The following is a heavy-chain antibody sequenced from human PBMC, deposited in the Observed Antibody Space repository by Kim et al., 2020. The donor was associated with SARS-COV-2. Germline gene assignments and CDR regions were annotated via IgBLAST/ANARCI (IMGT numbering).Heavy chain of an antibody. Sequence: GGSLRLSCAASGFTFSSYWMHWVRQTPGKGLVCVSRINSDGRSTTYADSVKGRFTISRDNAKNTLYLQMNSLRAEDTAVDYCARSGYYGSGGFDYWGQGTLVTVSS. CDR3: ARSGYYGSGGFDY. D-gene: IGHD3-10*01. V-gene: IGHV3-74*01. J-gene: IGHJ4*02. CDR1: GFTFSSYW. CDR2: INSDGRST.